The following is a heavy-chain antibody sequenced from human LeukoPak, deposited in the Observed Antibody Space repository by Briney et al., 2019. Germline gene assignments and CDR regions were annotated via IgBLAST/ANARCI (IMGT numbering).Heavy chain of an antibody. CDR1: GYTFTGYY. V-gene: IGHV1-2*02. CDR2: INPDSGGT. J-gene: IGHJ4*02. CDR3: VPSNDWTYYFDY. D-gene: IGHD3-9*01. Sequence: ASVKVSCKASGYTFTGYYMHWVRQAPGHGLEWMGWINPDSGGTNYAQKFQGRVAMTRDTSISTAYMEVSRLRSDDTAVYYCVPSNDWTYYFDYWGQGTLVTVSS.